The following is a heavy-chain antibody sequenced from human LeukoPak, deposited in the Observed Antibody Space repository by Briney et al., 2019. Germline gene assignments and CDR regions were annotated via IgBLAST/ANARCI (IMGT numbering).Heavy chain of an antibody. Sequence: HPGGSLRLSCAASGFTFSSYAMSWVRQAPGKGLEWVSAISGSGGSTYYADSVKGRFTISRDNSKNTLYLQMNSLRAEDTAVYYCAKCVSIVLMVYASDYWGQGTLVTVSS. V-gene: IGHV3-23*01. J-gene: IGHJ4*02. CDR2: ISGSGGST. CDR3: AKCVSIVLMVYASDY. D-gene: IGHD2-8*01. CDR1: GFTFSSYA.